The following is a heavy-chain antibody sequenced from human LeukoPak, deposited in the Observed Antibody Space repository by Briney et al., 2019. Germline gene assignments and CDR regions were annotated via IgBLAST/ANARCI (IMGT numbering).Heavy chain of an antibody. CDR2: IYYSGST. V-gene: IGHV4-59*01. CDR3: ARDAPALLAFDY. Sequence: NPSETLSLTCTVSGGSISSYYWSWIRQPPGKGLEWIGYIYYSGSTNYNPSLKSRVTISVDTSKNQFSLKLSSVTAADTAVYYCARDAPALLAFDYWGQGTLVTVSS. CDR1: GGSISSYY. D-gene: IGHD2-15*01. J-gene: IGHJ4*02.